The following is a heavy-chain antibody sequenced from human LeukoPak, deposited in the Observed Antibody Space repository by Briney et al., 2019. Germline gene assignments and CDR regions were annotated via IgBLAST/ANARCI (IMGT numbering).Heavy chain of an antibody. J-gene: IGHJ4*02. CDR2: ISAYNGNT. D-gene: IGHD2-2*01. Sequence: VASVKVSCKASGYTFTSYGISWVRQAPGQGLEWMGWISAYNGNTNYAQKLQGRVTMTTDTSTSTAYMELRSLRSEDTAVYYCARGYCTSTSCSYPPFSNHFDYWGQGTLVTVSS. V-gene: IGHV1-18*01. CDR3: ARGYCTSTSCSYPPFSNHFDY. CDR1: GYTFTSYG.